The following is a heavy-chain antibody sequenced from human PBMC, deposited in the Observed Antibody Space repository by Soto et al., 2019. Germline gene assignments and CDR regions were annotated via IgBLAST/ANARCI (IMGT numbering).Heavy chain of an antibody. CDR1: GVSIKSHY. Sequence: PSETLSLTCNVSGVSIKSHYWAWIRQPPGKGLEWIGSMHHGGTAYFNPSLKNRVTISPDTSKNQFSLKLSSVTAADTAVYYCARGSGNYPFDYWGQGTLVTVSS. V-gene: IGHV4-38-2*02. J-gene: IGHJ4*02. CDR2: MHHGGTA. CDR3: ARGSGNYPFDY. D-gene: IGHD1-26*01.